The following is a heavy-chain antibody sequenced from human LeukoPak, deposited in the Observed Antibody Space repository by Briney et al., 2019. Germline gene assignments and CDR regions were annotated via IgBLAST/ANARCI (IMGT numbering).Heavy chain of an antibody. D-gene: IGHD3-22*01. CDR2: ISGSGSTT. V-gene: IGHV3-23*01. CDR3: AKAKGVTMIVVPPLL. CDR1: GFTFSSYA. J-gene: IGHJ4*02. Sequence: PGGSLRLSCAASGFTFSSYAMNWVRQAPGKGLEWVSAISGSGSTTYYADSVKGRFTISRDNSKNTLYLQMNSLRAEDMAVYYCAKAKGVTMIVVPPLLWGQGTLVTVSS.